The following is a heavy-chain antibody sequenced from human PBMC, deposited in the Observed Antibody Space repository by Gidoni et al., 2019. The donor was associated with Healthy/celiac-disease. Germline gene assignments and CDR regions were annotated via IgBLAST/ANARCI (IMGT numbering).Heavy chain of an antibody. CDR3: ARLLRGGIAVAGTRIRKNNWFDP. J-gene: IGHJ5*02. CDR2: INHSGST. V-gene: IGHV4-34*01. D-gene: IGHD6-19*01. Sequence: SWIRQPPGKGLEWIGEINHSGSTNYNPSLKSRVTISVDTSKNQFSLKLSSVTAADTAVYYCARLLRGGIAVAGTRIRKNNWFDPWGQGTLVTVSS.